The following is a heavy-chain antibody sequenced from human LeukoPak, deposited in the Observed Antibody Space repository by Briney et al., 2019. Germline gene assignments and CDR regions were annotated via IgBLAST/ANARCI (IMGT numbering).Heavy chain of an antibody. Sequence: QPGGSLRLSCAASGFTFSSYAMSWVRQDPGKGLEWVSDISGSGGSTYYADSVKGRFPISRDNSKNTLYLQMNSLRAEDTAVYYCARAFVGYCSGGSCYPAVWGQGTLVTVSS. V-gene: IGHV3-23*01. CDR2: ISGSGGST. J-gene: IGHJ4*02. CDR1: GFTFSSYA. D-gene: IGHD2-15*01. CDR3: ARAFVGYCSGGSCYPAV.